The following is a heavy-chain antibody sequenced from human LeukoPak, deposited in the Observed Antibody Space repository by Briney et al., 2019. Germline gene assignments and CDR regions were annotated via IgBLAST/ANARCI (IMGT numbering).Heavy chain of an antibody. CDR1: GFTFSSYW. V-gene: IGHV3-74*01. J-gene: IGHJ4*02. D-gene: IGHD3-22*01. Sequence: GGSLRLSCAASGFTFSSYWMHWVRQAPGKGLVWVSRINNDGSSTSYADSVKGRFTISRDNAKNTLYLQMNSLRAEDTAVYYCARDGYYYDSSGYSPRFDYWGQGTLVTVSS. CDR2: INNDGSST. CDR3: ARDGYYYDSSGYSPRFDY.